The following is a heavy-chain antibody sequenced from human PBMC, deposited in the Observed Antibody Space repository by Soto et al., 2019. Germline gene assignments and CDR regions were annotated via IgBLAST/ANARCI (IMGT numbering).Heavy chain of an antibody. CDR2: ISADNGNT. V-gene: IGHV1-18*01. D-gene: IGHD3-16*01. CDR1: GYTFTSYG. Sequence: QVQLVQSGVEVKKPGASVKVSCKASGYTFTSYGITWVRQAPGQGLEWMGWISADNGNTSYAQKLQGRVTMTTDTSTSTADMEFRTLRNVDTALYYCARDRGSYALDYWYEGDLVTVSS. CDR3: ARDRGSYALDY. J-gene: IGHJ4*02.